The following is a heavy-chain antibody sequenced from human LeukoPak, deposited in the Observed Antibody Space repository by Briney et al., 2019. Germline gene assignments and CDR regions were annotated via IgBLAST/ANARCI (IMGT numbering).Heavy chain of an antibody. CDR1: GFTFSSYW. D-gene: IGHD6-19*01. J-gene: IGHJ4*02. Sequence: PGGSLRLSCAASGFTFSSYWMSWVRQAPGMGLEWVANIKQDGSEKYYVDSVKGRFTISRDNAKNSLYLQMNSLRAEDTAVYYCARERYSSGWYPQVDYWGQGTLVTVSS. CDR3: ARERYSSGWYPQVDY. V-gene: IGHV3-7*01. CDR2: IKQDGSEK.